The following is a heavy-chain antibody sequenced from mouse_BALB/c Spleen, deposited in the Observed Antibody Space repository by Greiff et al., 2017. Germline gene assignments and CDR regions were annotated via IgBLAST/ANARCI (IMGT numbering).Heavy chain of an antibody. D-gene: IGHD1-1*01. Sequence: EVKLVESGGGLVKPGGSLKLSCAASGFTFSSYAMSWVRQTPEKRLEWVASISSGGSTYYPDSVKGRFTISRDNARNILYLQRSSLRSEDTAMYYCARGQRIITTVVAGDYFDYWGQGTTLTVSS. J-gene: IGHJ2*01. CDR1: GFTFSSYA. V-gene: IGHV5-6-5*01. CDR3: ARGQRIITTVVAGDYFDY. CDR2: ISSGGST.